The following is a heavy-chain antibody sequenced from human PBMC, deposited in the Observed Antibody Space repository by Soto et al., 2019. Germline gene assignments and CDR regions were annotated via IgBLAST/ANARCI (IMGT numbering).Heavy chain of an antibody. CDR1: GFAVNSDY. CDR2: IFGGGTT. V-gene: IGHV3-53*01. CDR3: AKEGWQTSY. J-gene: IGHJ4*02. Sequence: EVQLVASGGGLIQPGGSLRLSCAASGFAVNSDYMSWVRQAPGKGLEWVSVIFGGGTTYYSDSVKGRFTISRDNSKNTVFLQMNSLRAEDTAVYYCAKEGWQTSYWGQGTLVTVSS.